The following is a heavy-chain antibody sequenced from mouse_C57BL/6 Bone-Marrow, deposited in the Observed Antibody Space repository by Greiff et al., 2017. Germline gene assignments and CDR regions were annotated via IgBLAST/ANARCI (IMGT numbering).Heavy chain of an antibody. CDR3: ARELGDY. D-gene: IGHD4-1*01. CDR1: GYTFTSYW. V-gene: IGHV1-55*01. Sequence: QVQLQQSGAELVKPGASVKMSCKASGYTFTSYWITWVKQRPGQGLEWIGDIYPGSGSTTYNEKFKSKATLNVDPSSSTAYIQLSSLTSDDSAVYYCARELGDYWGQGTTLTGSS. J-gene: IGHJ2*01. CDR2: IYPGSGST.